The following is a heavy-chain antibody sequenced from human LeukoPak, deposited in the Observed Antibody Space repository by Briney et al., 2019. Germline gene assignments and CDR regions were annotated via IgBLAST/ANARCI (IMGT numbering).Heavy chain of an antibody. CDR2: IYYSGSS. Sequence: SETLSLTCTVSGCSISSYYWSWIRQPPGKGLEWIRYIYYSGSSNYNPSLKSRVTISVDTSKNQFSLKLSSVTAADTAVYYCARDRIAVTTDYGMDVWGQGTTVTVSS. CDR1: GCSISSYY. D-gene: IGHD4-11*01. J-gene: IGHJ6*02. V-gene: IGHV4-59*01. CDR3: ARDRIAVTTDYGMDV.